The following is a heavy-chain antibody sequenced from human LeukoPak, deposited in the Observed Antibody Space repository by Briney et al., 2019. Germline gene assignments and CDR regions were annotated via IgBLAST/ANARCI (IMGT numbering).Heavy chain of an antibody. J-gene: IGHJ5*02. Sequence: ASVKVSCKVSGYTLTELSMHWVRQAPGKGLEWMGGFDPEDGETIYAQKFQGRVTMTEDTSTDTAYMELRSLRSEDTAVYYCTIAAAVNWFDPWGQGTLVTVSS. CDR3: TIAAAVNWFDP. V-gene: IGHV1-24*01. CDR1: GYTLTELS. CDR2: FDPEDGET. D-gene: IGHD6-13*01.